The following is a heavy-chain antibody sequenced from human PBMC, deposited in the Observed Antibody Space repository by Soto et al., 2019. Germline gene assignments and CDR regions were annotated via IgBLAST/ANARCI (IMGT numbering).Heavy chain of an antibody. Sequence: QVQLVQSGAEVKKPGASVKVSGKASGYTFTDYFIHWVRQAPGQGLEWMGWINPKSGGTNYAPNFQGRVTMTRDTSTRTAAMDLTWLRFDDTAVHDWARSRRSTAIQDDHWGQGTLVTVSS. J-gene: IGHJ4*02. CDR2: INPKSGGT. D-gene: IGHD2-21*02. CDR1: GYTFTDYF. CDR3: ARSRRSTAIQDDH. V-gene: IGHV1-2*02.